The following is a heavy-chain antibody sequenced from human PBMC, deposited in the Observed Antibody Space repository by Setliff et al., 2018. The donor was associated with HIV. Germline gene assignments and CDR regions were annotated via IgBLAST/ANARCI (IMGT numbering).Heavy chain of an antibody. CDR3: AKNARDYYYYYMDV. J-gene: IGHJ6*03. V-gene: IGHV3-30*02. CDR1: GFTFSNSW. CDR2: IRYDGSDK. Sequence: GGSLRLSCAASGFTFSNSWMTWVRQAPGKGLEWVAFIRYDGSDKYYADSVKGRFTISRDNSKNTLYLQMNSLRTEDTAVYYCAKNARDYYYYYMDVWGKGTTVTVSS.